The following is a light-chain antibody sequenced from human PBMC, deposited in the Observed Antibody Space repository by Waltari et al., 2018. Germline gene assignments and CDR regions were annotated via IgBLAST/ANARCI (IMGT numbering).Light chain of an antibody. CDR1: QSVFYRSDNKNY. J-gene: IGKJ1*01. CDR2: WAS. V-gene: IGKV4-1*01. CDR3: QQYYRSRT. Sequence: DIVMTQSPDSLAVSLGERATIDCKSSQSVFYRSDNKNYLAWYQPKPGQPPKLLFYWASTRESGVPDRVSASGSGTDFTLTINNLQAEDVAVYDCQQYYRSRTFGQGTKVEIK.